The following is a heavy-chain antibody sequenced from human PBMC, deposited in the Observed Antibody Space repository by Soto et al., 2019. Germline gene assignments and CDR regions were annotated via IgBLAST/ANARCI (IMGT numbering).Heavy chain of an antibody. J-gene: IGHJ4*02. D-gene: IGHD5-18*01. V-gene: IGHV3-33*01. CDR3: ASQYSYITGYYFDY. Sequence: GGSLRLSCAASGFPFRSYGLHWVRQAPGKGLDWVAVIWYDGSNEYYADSVKGRFSISRDNSKNTLYLQMNSLRAEDTAVYYCASQYSYITGYYFDYWGQGTLVTVSS. CDR1: GFPFRSYG. CDR2: IWYDGSNE.